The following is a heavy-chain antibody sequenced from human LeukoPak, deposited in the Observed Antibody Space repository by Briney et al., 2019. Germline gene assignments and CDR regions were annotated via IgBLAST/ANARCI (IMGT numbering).Heavy chain of an antibody. CDR3: ARDVNRAFDI. V-gene: IGHV4-61*02. CDR1: GGSINGGNYY. CDR2: ISPSGST. J-gene: IGHJ3*02. D-gene: IGHD2/OR15-2a*01. Sequence: PSQTLSLTCTVSGGSINGGNYYWTWLRQPAGKGLEWIGRISPSGSTNHNPSLKSRVTISVDTSKNQFSLKLSSVTAADTAVYYCARDVNRAFDIWGQGTMVTVSS.